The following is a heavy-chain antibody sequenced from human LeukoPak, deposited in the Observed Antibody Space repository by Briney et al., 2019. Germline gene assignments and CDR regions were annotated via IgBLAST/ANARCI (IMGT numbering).Heavy chain of an antibody. D-gene: IGHD6-19*01. Sequence: PGGSLRLSCAASGFTFSSYWMSWVRQAPGKGLEWVANTKQDGSEKYYVDSVKGRFTISRDNAKNSLYLQMNTLRAEDTAVYYCAREDVSSGWSEDYWGQGTLVTVSS. CDR1: GFTFSSYW. J-gene: IGHJ4*02. V-gene: IGHV3-7*01. CDR3: AREDVSSGWSEDY. CDR2: TKQDGSEK.